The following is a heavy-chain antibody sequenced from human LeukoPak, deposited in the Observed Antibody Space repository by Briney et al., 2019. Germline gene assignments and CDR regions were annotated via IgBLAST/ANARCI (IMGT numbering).Heavy chain of an antibody. Sequence: QPGGSLRLSCAASGFTFSSYAMSWVRQAPGKGLEWISAMSGSDATTYYADSVKGRFAISRDNSKNTLYLQMNSLRAEDTAVYYCAKQDSGAYFQHWGQGTLVTVSS. D-gene: IGHD6-25*01. CDR3: AKQDSGAYFQH. CDR2: MSGSDATT. V-gene: IGHV3-23*01. CDR1: GFTFSSYA. J-gene: IGHJ1*01.